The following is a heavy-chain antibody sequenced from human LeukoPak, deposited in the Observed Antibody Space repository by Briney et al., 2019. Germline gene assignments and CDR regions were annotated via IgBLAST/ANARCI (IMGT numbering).Heavy chain of an antibody. CDR2: IYYSGST. J-gene: IGHJ4*02. V-gene: IGHV4-31*03. D-gene: IGHD3-22*01. Sequence: PSQTLSLTCTVSGGSISGGGYYWSWIRQHPGKGLEWIGYIYYSGSTYYNPSLKSRVTISVDTSKNQFSLKLSSVTAADTAVYYCARDKYYDSSGYYYGLDYWGQGTLVTVSS. CDR3: ARDKYYDSSGYYYGLDY. CDR1: GGSISGGGYY.